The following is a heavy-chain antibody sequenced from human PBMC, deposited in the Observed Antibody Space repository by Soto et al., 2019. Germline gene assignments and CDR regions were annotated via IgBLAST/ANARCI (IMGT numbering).Heavy chain of an antibody. CDR3: ARDSHYSSDY. V-gene: IGHV3-7*01. CDR2: IKQDGSEK. D-gene: IGHD4-4*01. CDR1: GFTFSSYA. Sequence: XGSLRLSWAASGFTFSSYAMIWVRKAPGKGLEWVANIKQDGSEKYYVDSVKGRFTISRDNAKNSLYLQMNSLRAEDTAVYYCARDSHYSSDYWGQGTLVTVSS. J-gene: IGHJ4*02.